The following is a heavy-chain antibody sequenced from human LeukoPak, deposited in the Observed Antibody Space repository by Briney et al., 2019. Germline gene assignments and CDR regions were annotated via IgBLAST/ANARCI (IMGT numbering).Heavy chain of an antibody. D-gene: IGHD5-24*01. CDR1: GYSISSGYY. Sequence: SETLSLTCTVSGYSISSGYYWGWIRPPPGKGLEWIGSIFHSGNTYYNPSLKSRVTISIDTSKNQFSLKLRSVTAADTAVYYCARDRGDGYNWATFDPWGQGTVVTVSS. V-gene: IGHV4-38-2*02. CDR2: IFHSGNT. J-gene: IGHJ5*02. CDR3: ARDRGDGYNWATFDP.